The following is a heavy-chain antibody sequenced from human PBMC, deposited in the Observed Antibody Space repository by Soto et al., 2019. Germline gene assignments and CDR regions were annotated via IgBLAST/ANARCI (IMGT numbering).Heavy chain of an antibody. V-gene: IGHV3-23*01. Sequence: GGSLRLSCEASGFTFSSYAMSWVRQAPGKGLEWVSAISGSGGSTYYADSVKGRFTISRDNSKNTLYLQMNSLRAEDTAVYYCAKADRGSYYIYYYYGMDVWGQGTTVTVSS. CDR3: AKADRGSYYIYYYYGMDV. J-gene: IGHJ6*02. D-gene: IGHD1-26*01. CDR2: ISGSGGST. CDR1: GFTFSSYA.